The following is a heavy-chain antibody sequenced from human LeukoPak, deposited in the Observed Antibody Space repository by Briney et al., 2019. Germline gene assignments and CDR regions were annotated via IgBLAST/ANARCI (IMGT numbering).Heavy chain of an antibody. J-gene: IGHJ4*02. CDR1: GFTFSSNS. V-gene: IGHV3-48*04. Sequence: SGGSLRLSCAASGFTFSSNSMNWVRQAPGKGLEWVSYISSSSSTMYYADSVKGRFTISRDNAKNSLYLQMNSLRAEDTAVYYCASDGDYLFDYWGQGTLVTVSS. CDR2: ISSSSSTM. CDR3: ASDGDYLFDY. D-gene: IGHD4-17*01.